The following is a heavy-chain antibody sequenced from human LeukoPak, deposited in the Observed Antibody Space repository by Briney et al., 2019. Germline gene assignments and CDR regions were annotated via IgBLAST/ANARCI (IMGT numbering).Heavy chain of an antibody. CDR3: AKRQRLVKVYYGMDV. V-gene: IGHV3-23*01. Sequence: GGSLRLSCAASGFTLSSYGMSWVRQAPGKGLEWVSAISGSPPGTYYADSVKGRFTIFRDNSKNTLYLQMNSLKAEDTAVYYCAKRQRLVKVYYGMDVWGQGTTVTVSS. CDR2: ISGSPPGT. D-gene: IGHD6-13*01. CDR1: GFTLSSYG. J-gene: IGHJ6*02.